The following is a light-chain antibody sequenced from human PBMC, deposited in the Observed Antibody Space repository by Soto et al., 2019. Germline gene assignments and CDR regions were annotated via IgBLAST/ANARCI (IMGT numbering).Light chain of an antibody. Sequence: EIVLTQSPATLSLSPGDRATLSCRASQSISSYVAWYKQKPGQAPMLLIYDASNRATGVPARFSGSGSGTDFTLTISSLEPEDFAVYYCQQRSNWPTFGGGTKVEIK. J-gene: IGKJ4*01. CDR2: DAS. CDR3: QQRSNWPT. CDR1: QSISSY. V-gene: IGKV3-11*01.